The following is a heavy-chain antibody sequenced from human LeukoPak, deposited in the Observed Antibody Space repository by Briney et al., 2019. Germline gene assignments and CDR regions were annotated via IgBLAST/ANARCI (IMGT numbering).Heavy chain of an antibody. J-gene: IGHJ5*02. D-gene: IGHD3-9*01. CDR1: GYTFTGYF. CDR2: INPNSGGT. V-gene: IGHV1-2*02. Sequence: ASVKVSCKASGYTFTGYFMHWVRQAPGQGLEWMGWINPNSGGTNYAQKFQDRVTMTRDTSISTAYMELSRLRSDDTAVYYCARNKDYDIPVNYFDPWGQGTLVTVSS. CDR3: ARNKDYDIPVNYFDP.